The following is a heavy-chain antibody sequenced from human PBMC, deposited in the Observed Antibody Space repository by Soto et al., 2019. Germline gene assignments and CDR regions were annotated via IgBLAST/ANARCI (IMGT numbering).Heavy chain of an antibody. V-gene: IGHV3-33*01. Sequence: GGSLRLSCAASGFTFSSYGMHWVRQAPGKGLEWVAVIWYDGSNKYYADSVKGRFTISRDNSKNTLYLQMNSLRAEDTAVYYCARDRISGFWSSWSFDIWGQGTMVTVSS. CDR1: GFTFSSYG. CDR3: ARDRISGFWSSWSFDI. D-gene: IGHD6-13*01. CDR2: IWYDGSNK. J-gene: IGHJ3*02.